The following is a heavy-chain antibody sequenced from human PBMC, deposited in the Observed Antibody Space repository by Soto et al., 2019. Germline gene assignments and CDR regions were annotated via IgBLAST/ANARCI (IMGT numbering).Heavy chain of an antibody. CDR3: ARSGDNYNVLDP. D-gene: IGHD3-10*02. CDR2: SSNSGTFT. J-gene: IGHJ5*02. Sequence: QVQLVESGGGLVKPGGSLRLTCAASGFSISDHYMSWIRQAPGKGLEWVSYSSNSGTFTKYADSVKGRFSISRDNAKNSLSLEINSLRGDDTAIYYCARSGDNYNVLDPRAQGTPCTVSS. CDR1: GFSISDHY. V-gene: IGHV3-11*05.